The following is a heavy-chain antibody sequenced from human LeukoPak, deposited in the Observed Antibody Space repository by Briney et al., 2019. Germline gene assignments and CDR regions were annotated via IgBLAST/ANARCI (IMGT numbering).Heavy chain of an antibody. CDR1: GFTFGDYD. CDR2: IRSKAYGGTT. J-gene: IGHJ6*02. CDR3: PREDYYGMDV. V-gene: IGHV3-49*04. Sequence: GGSLRLSCTASGFTFGDYDMSWVRQAPGQGLEWVGFIRSKAYGGTTEYAASVKGRFTSSSDDSKIIAYDQIESLKTEETAVYYGPREDYYGMDVWGQGTTVTVSS.